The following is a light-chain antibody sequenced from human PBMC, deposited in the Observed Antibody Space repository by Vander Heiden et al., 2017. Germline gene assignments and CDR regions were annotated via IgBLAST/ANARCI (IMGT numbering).Light chain of an antibody. Sequence: DIVMTQSPDSLAVSLCERATITCKSSQSVLSSSNNKNYVAGYQQKPGQAPKLLIYWASTRESGVPDRFSGSGSGTDFTLTISSLQAEDVAVYYCQQYYSTPLTFGGGTKVEIK. CDR2: WAS. J-gene: IGKJ4*01. CDR1: QSVLSSSNNKNY. CDR3: QQYYSTPLT. V-gene: IGKV4-1*01.